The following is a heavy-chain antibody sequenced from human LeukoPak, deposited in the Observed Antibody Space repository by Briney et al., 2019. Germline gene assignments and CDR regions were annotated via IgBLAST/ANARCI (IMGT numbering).Heavy chain of an antibody. CDR1: GYSITSGFS. CDR2: ISHSGTT. Sequence: SETLSLTCAVSGYSITSGFSWGWIRQPPGKGLEWIGTISHSGTTDYKSTLESRLTISMNTSKNLFSLRLTSVTAADTAVYYCAREGAVPGIDPWGQGTLVTVSS. D-gene: IGHD3-16*01. CDR3: AREGAVPGIDP. J-gene: IGHJ5*02. V-gene: IGHV4-38-2*02.